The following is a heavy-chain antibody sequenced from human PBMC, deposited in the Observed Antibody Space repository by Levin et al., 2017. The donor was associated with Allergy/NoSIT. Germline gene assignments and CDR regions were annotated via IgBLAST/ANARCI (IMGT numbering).Heavy chain of an antibody. CDR1: GFTFSNAW. CDR2: IKSKTDGGTT. D-gene: IGHD3-9*01. CDR3: ATTRDYVTLTGYFNY. J-gene: IGHJ4*02. Sequence: GGSLRLSCAASGFTFSNAWMSWVRQVPGKGLEWVGRIKSKTDGGTTDYAAPVKGRFTVSRDDSKNMLYLQMNSLTTEDTAVYYCATTRDYVTLTGYFNYWGQGTLVTVSS. V-gene: IGHV3-15*01.